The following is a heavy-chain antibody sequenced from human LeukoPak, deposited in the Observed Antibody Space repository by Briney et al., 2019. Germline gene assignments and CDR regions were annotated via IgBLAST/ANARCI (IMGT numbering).Heavy chain of an antibody. V-gene: IGHV3-48*03. CDR2: ISDSGSSK. Sequence: GGSLRLSCAASGFTFSTYEVNWVRQAPGKGLEWVSYISDSGSSKYYADSVKGRFTISRDNAKNSLYLQMSSLRAEDTAVYYCARVPLAKYGSGSYHLDYWGQGTLVTVSS. J-gene: IGHJ4*02. CDR3: ARVPLAKYGSGSYHLDY. CDR1: GFTFSTYE. D-gene: IGHD3-10*01.